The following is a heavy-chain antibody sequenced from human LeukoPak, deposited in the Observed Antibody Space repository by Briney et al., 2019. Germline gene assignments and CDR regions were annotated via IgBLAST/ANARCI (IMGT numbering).Heavy chain of an antibody. CDR3: ARDLAVAVAGYNWFDP. J-gene: IGHJ5*02. D-gene: IGHD6-19*01. V-gene: IGHV4-4*02. CDR2: IYHSGST. CDR1: GCSISSSNW. Sequence: SETLSLTCAVSGCSISSSNWWSWVRQPPGKGLEWIGEIYHSGSTNYNPSLKSRVTISVDKSKNQFSLKLSSVTAADTAVYYCARDLAVAVAGYNWFDPWGQGTLVTVSS.